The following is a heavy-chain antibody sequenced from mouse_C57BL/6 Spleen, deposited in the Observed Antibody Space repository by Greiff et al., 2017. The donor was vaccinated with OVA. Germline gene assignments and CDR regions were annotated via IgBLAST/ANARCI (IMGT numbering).Heavy chain of an antibody. V-gene: IGHV1-64*01. CDR3: ARSREISTMVTRKYFDY. Sequence: QVQLQQPGAELVKPGASVKLSCKASGYTFTSYWMHWVKQRPGQGLEWIGMIHPNSGSTNYNEKFKSKATLTVDKSSSTAYMQLSSLTSEDSAVYYCARSREISTMVTRKYFDYWGQGTTRTVSS. CDR1: GYTFTSYW. CDR2: IHPNSGST. J-gene: IGHJ2*01. D-gene: IGHD2-2*01.